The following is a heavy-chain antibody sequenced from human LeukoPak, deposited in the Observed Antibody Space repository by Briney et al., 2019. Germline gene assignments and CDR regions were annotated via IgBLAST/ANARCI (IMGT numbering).Heavy chain of an antibody. V-gene: IGHV4-59*01. CDR1: GGPISSYY. Sequence: SETLSLPCTVSGGPISSYYWSWIRQPPGKGLEWIGYIYYSGSTNYNPSLKSRVTISVETSKNQFSLKLSSVTAADTAVYYCARAFRRVVVPAAIGLWFDPWGQGTLVTVSS. J-gene: IGHJ5*02. CDR3: ARAFRRVVVPAAIGLWFDP. D-gene: IGHD2-2*01. CDR2: IYYSGST.